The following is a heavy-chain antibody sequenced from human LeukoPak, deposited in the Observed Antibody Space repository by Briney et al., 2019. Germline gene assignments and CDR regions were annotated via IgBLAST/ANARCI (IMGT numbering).Heavy chain of an antibody. Sequence: GGSLRLSCAASGFTFSSYGMHWVRQAPGKGLEWVAFIRYDGSNKYYADSVKGRFTISRDNSKNTLYLQMNSLRAEDTAVYYCAKDGGRSYYFDYWGQGTLVTVSS. CDR1: GFTFSSYG. CDR3: AKDGGRSYYFDY. V-gene: IGHV3-30*02. J-gene: IGHJ4*02. CDR2: IRYDGSNK. D-gene: IGHD2-15*01.